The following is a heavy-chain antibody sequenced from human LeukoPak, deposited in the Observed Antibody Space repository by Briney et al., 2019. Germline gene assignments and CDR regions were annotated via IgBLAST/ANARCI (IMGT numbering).Heavy chain of an antibody. J-gene: IGHJ3*02. CDR3: AKDRTVVVMVAFDI. Sequence: PGGSLRLSCAVSGFTFSSYSMNWVRQAPGKGLEWVSSISTSSRYIYYADSAKGRFTISRDNAKNSLYLQMNSLRAEDTAVYYCAKDRTVVVMVAFDIWGQGTMVTVSS. D-gene: IGHD3-22*01. V-gene: IGHV3-21*01. CDR2: ISTSSRYI. CDR1: GFTFSSYS.